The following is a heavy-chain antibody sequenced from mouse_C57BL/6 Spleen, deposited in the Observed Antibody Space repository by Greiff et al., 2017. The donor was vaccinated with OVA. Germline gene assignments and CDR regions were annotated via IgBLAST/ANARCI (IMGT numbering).Heavy chain of an antibody. CDR3: ARLGTGSFDY. J-gene: IGHJ2*01. Sequence: QVQLQQPGAELVMPGASVKLSCKASGYTFTSYWMHWVKQRPGQGLEWIGEIDPSDSYTNYNQKFKGKSTLTVDKSSSTAYMQLSSLTSEDSAVYYCARLGTGSFDYWGQGTTLTVSS. V-gene: IGHV1-69*01. CDR1: GYTFTSYW. D-gene: IGHD4-1*01. CDR2: IDPSDSYT.